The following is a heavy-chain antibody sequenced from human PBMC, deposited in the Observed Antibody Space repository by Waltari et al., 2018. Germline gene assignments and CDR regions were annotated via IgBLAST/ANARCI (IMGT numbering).Heavy chain of an antibody. J-gene: IGHJ5*02. CDR1: GYAFTELS. CDR3: ATKSGYADWGSSWFDP. V-gene: IGHV1-24*01. Sequence: QVQLVQSGAAVTKPGASVKVSCKVSGYAFTELSMHWGRQANGKGHAGRGGFDPEDGETIYAQKFQGRVTMTEDTSTDTAYMELSSLGSEDTAVYYCATKSGYADWGSSWFDPWGQGTLVTVSS. D-gene: IGHD3-22*01. CDR2: FDPEDGET.